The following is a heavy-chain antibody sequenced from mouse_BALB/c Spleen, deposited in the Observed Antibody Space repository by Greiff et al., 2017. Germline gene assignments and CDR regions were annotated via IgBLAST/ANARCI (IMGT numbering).Heavy chain of an antibody. J-gene: IGHJ4*01. CDR3: ARGGDYDVRMDC. CDR2: ISTYYGNT. CDR1: SYTFTDYA. V-gene: IGHV1-67*01. D-gene: IGHD2-4*01. Sequence: VQLQQSGPELVRPGVSVKISCKGSSYTFTDYAMHWVKQSHAKSLEWIGVISTYYGNTNYNQKFKGKATMTVDKSSSTAYMELARLTSEDSAVYYCARGGDYDVRMDCWGQGTSVTVSS.